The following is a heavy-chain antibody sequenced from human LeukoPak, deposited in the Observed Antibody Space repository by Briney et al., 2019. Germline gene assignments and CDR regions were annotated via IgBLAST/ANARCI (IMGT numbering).Heavy chain of an antibody. Sequence: SETLSLTCTVSGGSISGYYWSWIRQPPGKGLEWIGYIYYSGSTNYNPSLKSRVTISVDTSKNQFSLKLSSVTAADTAVYYCARLRPTFGGVGWFDPWGQGTLVTVSS. D-gene: IGHD3-16*01. CDR2: IYYSGST. J-gene: IGHJ5*02. CDR1: GGSISGYY. CDR3: ARLRPTFGGVGWFDP. V-gene: IGHV4-59*08.